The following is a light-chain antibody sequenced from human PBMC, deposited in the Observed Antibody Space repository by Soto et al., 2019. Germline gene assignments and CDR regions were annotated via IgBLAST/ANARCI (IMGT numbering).Light chain of an antibody. Sequence: QSVLTQPASVSGSPGQSVTISCTGTSSDVGNYNHVSWYQQHPGEAPKLMIYEATQRPSGVSNRFSASKSGNTASLTISGLQAEDESDYYCCSYAGSQTWVFGGGTKLTVL. J-gene: IGLJ3*02. V-gene: IGLV2-23*01. CDR3: CSYAGSQTWV. CDR1: SSDVGNYNH. CDR2: EAT.